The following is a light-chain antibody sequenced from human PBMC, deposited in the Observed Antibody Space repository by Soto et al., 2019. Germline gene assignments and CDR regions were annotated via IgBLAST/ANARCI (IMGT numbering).Light chain of an antibody. CDR3: HQDASSTRT. V-gene: IGKV3-20*01. CDR1: QSVSSSF. Sequence: EIVLTQSPATLSLSPGERATLSCLASQSVSSSFLAWYQQKPGQAPRLLIYGASNRATGIPDRFSGSGSGTDFTLTISRLEPEDFAVYYCHQDASSTRTFGQGTRVEIK. J-gene: IGKJ1*01. CDR2: GAS.